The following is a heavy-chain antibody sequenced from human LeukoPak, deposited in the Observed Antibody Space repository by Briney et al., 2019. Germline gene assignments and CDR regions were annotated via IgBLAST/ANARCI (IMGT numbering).Heavy chain of an antibody. CDR2: ISSSSSTI. V-gene: IGHV3-48*01. CDR3: ARGYSKHFDY. CDR1: GFTFSSYA. D-gene: IGHD4-11*01. J-gene: IGHJ4*02. Sequence: GGSLRLSCAASGFTFSSYAMHWVRQAPGKGLEWVSYISSSSSTIYYADSVKGRFTISRDNAKNSLYLQMNTLRAEDTAVYYCARGYSKHFDYWGQGTLVTVSS.